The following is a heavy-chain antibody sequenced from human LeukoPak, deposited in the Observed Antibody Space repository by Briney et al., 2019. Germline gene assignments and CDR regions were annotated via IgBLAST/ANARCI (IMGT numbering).Heavy chain of an antibody. D-gene: IGHD1-26*01. Sequence: ETLSLTCSVSGVSISSYYWNWIRQPAGKGLEWIGRIYSSGSTNYNPSPKSRVTMSIDTSMNQFSLKLTSVTAADTALYYCARDKGGTYSRHFDYWGQGALVTVSS. V-gene: IGHV4-4*07. CDR3: ARDKGGTYSRHFDY. J-gene: IGHJ4*02. CDR1: GVSISSYY. CDR2: IYSSGST.